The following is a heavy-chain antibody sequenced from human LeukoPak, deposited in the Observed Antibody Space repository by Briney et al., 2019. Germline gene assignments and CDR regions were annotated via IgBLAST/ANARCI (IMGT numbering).Heavy chain of an antibody. V-gene: IGHV3-66*01. CDR2: IYSGGYT. J-gene: IGHJ4*02. CDR1: GLTVNTNY. D-gene: IGHD5-12*01. CDR3: ARDLGYNDCDPKYY. Sequence: GGSLRLSCAASGLTVNTNYMSWVRQAPGKGLEWVSVIYSGGYTHYADSVKGRFTISRDNSKNKLHLQMNSLRAGDTAVYYCARDLGYNDCDPKYYWGQGTLVTVSS.